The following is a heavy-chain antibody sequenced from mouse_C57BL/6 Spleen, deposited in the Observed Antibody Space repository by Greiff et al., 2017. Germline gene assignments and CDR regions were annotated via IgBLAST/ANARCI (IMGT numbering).Heavy chain of an antibody. CDR2: IWWDDDK. D-gene: IGHD1-1*01. CDR1: GFSLSTFGMG. CDR3: ARYYYSSSQYAVDD. Sequence: QVTLKECGPGILQPSQTLSLTCSFSGFSLSTFGMGVGWIRQPSGKGLEWLAHIWWDDDKYYNPALKSRLTISKDTNKNQVFLNIANVDTADTDTYYGARYYYSSSQYAVDDGGQGTTRTASA. V-gene: IGHV8-8*01. J-gene: IGHJ2*01.